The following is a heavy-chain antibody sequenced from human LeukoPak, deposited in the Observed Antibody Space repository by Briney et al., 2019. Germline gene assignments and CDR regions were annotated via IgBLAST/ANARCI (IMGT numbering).Heavy chain of an antibody. J-gene: IGHJ4*02. Sequence: LAGGSLRLSCAASGFNFSSYAMSWVRQAPGKRLDWVSAISGSGGSTYYAESVNGRFTISRDNSKNTLYLQMNSLRAEDTAVYYCAKDPPIAVAGNDYWGQGTLVTVSS. CDR2: ISGSGGST. V-gene: IGHV3-23*01. CDR1: GFNFSSYA. CDR3: AKDPPIAVAGNDY. D-gene: IGHD6-19*01.